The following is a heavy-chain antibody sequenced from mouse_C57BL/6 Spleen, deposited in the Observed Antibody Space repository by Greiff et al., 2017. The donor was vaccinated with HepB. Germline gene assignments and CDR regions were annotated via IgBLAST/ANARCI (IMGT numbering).Heavy chain of an antibody. D-gene: IGHD4-1*01. Sequence: EVKLVESGGGLVKPGGSLKLSCAASGFTFSDYGMHWVRQAPEKGLEWVAYISSGSSTIYYADTVKGRFTISRDNAKNTLFLQMTSLRSEDTAMYDCARPAGTGGYYFDYWGQGTTLTVSS. CDR2: ISSGSSTI. CDR1: GFTFSDYG. V-gene: IGHV5-17*01. J-gene: IGHJ2*01. CDR3: ARPAGTGGYYFDY.